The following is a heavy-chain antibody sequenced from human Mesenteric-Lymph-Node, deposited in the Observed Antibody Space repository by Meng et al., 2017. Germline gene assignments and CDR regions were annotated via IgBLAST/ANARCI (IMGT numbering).Heavy chain of an antibody. CDR3: ARGGIISTYDY. J-gene: IGHJ4*02. V-gene: IGHV3-48*04. CDR2: ISSSGSTI. Sequence: GGSLRLSCAASGFIYSNNSMNWVRQAPGKGLEWVSYISSSGSTIYYADSVKGRFTVSRDNAKNSLYLQMNSLRAEDTAVYYCARGGIISTYDYWGQGTLVTVSS. CDR1: GFIYSNNS. D-gene: IGHD3-16*01.